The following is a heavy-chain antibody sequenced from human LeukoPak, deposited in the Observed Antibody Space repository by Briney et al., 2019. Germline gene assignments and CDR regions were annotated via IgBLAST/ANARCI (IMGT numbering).Heavy chain of an antibody. J-gene: IGHJ4*02. CDR2: IKQDESEK. CDR3: ARDQSLGYCSGASCFTDY. CDR1: GFTFSRYW. D-gene: IGHD2-15*01. Sequence: GGSLRLSCAASGFTFSRYWMSWVRQAPGKGLEGVASIKQDESEKYYVDSVKGRFTISRDNAKNLLYLQMNNLRAEDTAVYYCARDQSLGYCSGASCFTDYWGQGTLVTVSS. V-gene: IGHV3-7*01.